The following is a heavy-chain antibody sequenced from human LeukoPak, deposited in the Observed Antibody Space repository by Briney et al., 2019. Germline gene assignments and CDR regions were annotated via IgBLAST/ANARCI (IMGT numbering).Heavy chain of an antibody. V-gene: IGHV4-59*12. J-gene: IGHJ4*02. D-gene: IGHD1-26*01. CDR1: AGSTRGYY. CDR3: ARAKWQLLLQGD. Sequence: SETLSLTCIVSAGSTRGYYWSWIRQPPGKGLEWIGYIYYSGSTKYNPSLKSRVTISIDTSERQFSLKLSSVTAADTAVYYCARAKWQLLLQGDWGQGTLVTVSS. CDR2: IYYSGST.